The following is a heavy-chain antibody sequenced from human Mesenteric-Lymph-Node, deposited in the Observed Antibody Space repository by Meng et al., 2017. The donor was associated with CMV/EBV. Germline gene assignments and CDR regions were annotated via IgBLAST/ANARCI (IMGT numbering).Heavy chain of an antibody. CDR2: INTDTGNP. CDR1: TFTYYA. V-gene: IGHV7-4-1*02. D-gene: IGHD2-2*01. CDR3: AREGGFCSTTGCYGGPDY. J-gene: IGHJ4*02. Sequence: TFTYYAFSWVRQAPGQGLELMGWINTDTGNPTYAQDFTGRFVFSLDTSVTTAYLQISSLKAEDTAVYYCAREGGFCSTTGCYGGPDYWGQGTLVTVSS.